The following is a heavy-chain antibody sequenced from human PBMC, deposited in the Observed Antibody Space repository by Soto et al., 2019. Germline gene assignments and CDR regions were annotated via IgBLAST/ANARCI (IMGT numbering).Heavy chain of an antibody. Sequence: SETLSLTCTVSGGSISNYFWHWIRQPPGKGLEWIGYIYYSGSTNYNPSLKSRVTISVDTSKNQFSLNLSSVTAADTAVYYCARHEVGATFFDYWGQGTLVTVSS. CDR1: GGSISNYF. CDR3: ARHEVGATFFDY. D-gene: IGHD1-26*01. J-gene: IGHJ4*02. CDR2: IYYSGST. V-gene: IGHV4-59*08.